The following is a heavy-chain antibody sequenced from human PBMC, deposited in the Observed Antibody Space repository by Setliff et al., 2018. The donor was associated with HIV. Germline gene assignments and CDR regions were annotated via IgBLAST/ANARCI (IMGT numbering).Heavy chain of an antibody. D-gene: IGHD2-15*01. V-gene: IGHV4-61*09. CDR3: ARARGGCSGGSCPAHHYYYYMDV. CDR2: IYTSGST. J-gene: IGHJ6*03. Sequence: PSETLSLTCTVSGGSISSGSYYWSWIRQPAGKGLEWIGHIYTSGSTNYNPSLKSRVTISVDTSKNQFSLKLSSVTAADTAVYYCARARGGCSGGSCPAHHYYYYMDVWGKGTTVTVSS. CDR1: GGSISSGSYY.